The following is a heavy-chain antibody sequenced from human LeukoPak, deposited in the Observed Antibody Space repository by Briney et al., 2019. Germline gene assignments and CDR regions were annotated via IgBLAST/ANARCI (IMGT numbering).Heavy chain of an antibody. J-gene: IGHJ5*02. D-gene: IGHD3-9*01. V-gene: IGHV4-34*01. CDR1: GGSFSGYY. CDR3: AREPQLRYFDWSAGWFDP. Sequence: SETLSLTCAVYGGSFSGYYWSWIRQPPGKGLEWIGEIDHSGSTNYNPSLKSRVTISVDTSKNQFSLKLSSVTAADTAVYYCAREPQLRYFDWSAGWFDPWGQGTLVTVSS. CDR2: IDHSGST.